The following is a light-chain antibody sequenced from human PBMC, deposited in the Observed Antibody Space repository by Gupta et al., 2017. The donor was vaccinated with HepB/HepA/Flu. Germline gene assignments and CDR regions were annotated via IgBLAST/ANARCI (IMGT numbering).Light chain of an antibody. CDR3: AAWDDSLNGWV. J-gene: IGLJ3*02. CDR1: SSNIASNT. CDR2: TSD. V-gene: IGLV1-44*01. Sequence: QSVLTQPPSASGTPGQRVTISCSGSSSNIASNTVNWYQQLPGTAPKLLIYTSDQRPSGVPERFSGSKSGNSASLAISGLQSEDEADYYCAAWDDSLNGWVFGGGTKLTVL.